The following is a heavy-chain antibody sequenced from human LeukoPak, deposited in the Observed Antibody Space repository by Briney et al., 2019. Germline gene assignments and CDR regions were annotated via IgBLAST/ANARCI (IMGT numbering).Heavy chain of an antibody. Sequence: SVKVSCKASGGTFSSYAISWVRQAPGQGLEWMGGIIPIFGTANYAQKFQGRVTITADESTSTAYMELSSLRSEDTAVYYCARAYGATSPFDYWGQGTLVTVSS. CDR3: ARAYGATSPFDY. CDR2: IIPIFGTA. D-gene: IGHD4-17*01. V-gene: IGHV1-69*13. CDR1: GGTFSSYA. J-gene: IGHJ4*02.